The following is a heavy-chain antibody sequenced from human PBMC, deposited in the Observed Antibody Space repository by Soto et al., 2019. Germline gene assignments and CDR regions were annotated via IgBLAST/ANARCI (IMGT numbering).Heavy chain of an antibody. V-gene: IGHV4-30-4*01. Sequence: SETLSLTCTVSGDSISSGDYYWSWIRQPPGKGLEWIGYIYYSGSTYYNPSLKSRVTISVDTSKNQFSLKLSSVTAADTAVYYCASHYDFWSGYFDYWGQGTLVTVSX. CDR1: GDSISSGDYY. J-gene: IGHJ4*02. CDR2: IYYSGST. CDR3: ASHYDFWSGYFDY. D-gene: IGHD3-3*01.